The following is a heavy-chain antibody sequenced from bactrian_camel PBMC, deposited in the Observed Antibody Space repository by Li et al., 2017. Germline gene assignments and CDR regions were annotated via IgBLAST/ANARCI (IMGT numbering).Heavy chain of an antibody. J-gene: IGHJ4*01. V-gene: IGHV3S53*01. CDR2: IDSDGSI. Sequence: HVQLVESGGGSVQAGGSLRLSCAASGDIGDSNCMAWFRQAPGKAREGVAAIDSDGSITYARSVKDRFTISKDNTKRTLYLQMNGLKPEDTAMYYCAGRDSISRMVATLCETPGRVEYWGQGTQVTVS. D-gene: IGHD7*01. CDR1: GDIGDSNC. CDR3: AGRDSISRMVATLCETPGRVEY.